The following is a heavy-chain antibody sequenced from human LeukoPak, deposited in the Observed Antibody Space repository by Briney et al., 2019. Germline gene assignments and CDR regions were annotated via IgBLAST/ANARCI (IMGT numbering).Heavy chain of an antibody. CDR2: ISAYNGNT. CDR1: GYTFTSYG. CDR3: ARDYYDSSGYYTLDY. D-gene: IGHD3-22*01. Sequence: ASVKVSCKASGYTFTSYGISWVRQAPGQGLEWMGWISAYNGNTNYAQKLQGRVTMTTDTSTSTAYMELRSLRSDDTAVYYCARDYYDSSGYYTLDYWGQGTLATVSS. J-gene: IGHJ4*02. V-gene: IGHV1-18*01.